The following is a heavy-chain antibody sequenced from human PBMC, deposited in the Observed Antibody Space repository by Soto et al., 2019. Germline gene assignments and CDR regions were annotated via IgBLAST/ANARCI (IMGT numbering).Heavy chain of an antibody. D-gene: IGHD6-13*01. J-gene: IGHJ4*02. Sequence: QVQLVQSGAEVKKPGASVKVSCKASGYTFTSYAMHWVRQAPGQRLEWMGWINVGNGNTKYSQRFQGRVTITRDTSASTAYMELSSLRSEDTAVYYCARVRIIATFDYWGQGTLVTVSS. CDR1: GYTFTSYA. CDR3: ARVRIIATFDY. V-gene: IGHV1-3*01. CDR2: INVGNGNT.